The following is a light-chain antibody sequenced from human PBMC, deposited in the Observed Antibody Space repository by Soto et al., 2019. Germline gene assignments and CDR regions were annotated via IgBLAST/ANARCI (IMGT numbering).Light chain of an antibody. Sequence: DIPMTQSPSSLTTPVGNRGTITCRASQSISNSLNWYQQKPGKAPKLLIYGASSLESGVPSRFSGSGSGTEFTLTISSLQPEGFATYSCQQLNSYPLTFGGGTKVDIK. CDR1: QSISNS. V-gene: IGKV1-17*01. CDR2: GAS. CDR3: QQLNSYPLT. J-gene: IGKJ4*01.